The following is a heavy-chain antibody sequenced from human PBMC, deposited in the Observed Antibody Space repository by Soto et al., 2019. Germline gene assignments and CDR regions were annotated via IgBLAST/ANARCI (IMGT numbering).Heavy chain of an antibody. CDR1: SASITSFY. D-gene: IGHD2-15*01. CDR2: IYHTGST. CDR3: ATGGYCSSGSCYSR. V-gene: IGHV4-59*08. Sequence: SETLSLTCTVSSASITSFYLSWIRQPPGKGLEWIGYIYHTGSTNYNPSLKSRVTISVDTSKNQFSLRLTSVTAADTAVYYCATGGYCSSGSCYSRWGQGTLVTVSS. J-gene: IGHJ1*01.